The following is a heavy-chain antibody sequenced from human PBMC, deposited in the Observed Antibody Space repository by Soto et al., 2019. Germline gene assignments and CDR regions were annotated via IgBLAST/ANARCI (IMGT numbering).Heavy chain of an antibody. CDR2: ISGSGGST. CDR3: AISVGGDYGDYRFDY. V-gene: IGHV3-23*01. CDR1: GFTFSSYA. J-gene: IGHJ4*02. Sequence: EVQLLESGGGLVQPGGSLRLSCAASGFTFSSYAMSWVRQAPGKGLEWVSAISGSGGSTYYADSVKGRFTISRDDSKNTLYLQMNSLRAEDTAVYYCAISVGGDYGDYRFDYWGQGTLVTVSS. D-gene: IGHD4-17*01.